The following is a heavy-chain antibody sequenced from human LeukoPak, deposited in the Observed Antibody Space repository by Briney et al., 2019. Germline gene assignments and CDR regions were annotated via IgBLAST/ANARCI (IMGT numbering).Heavy chain of an antibody. CDR2: ISSSGSTI. D-gene: IGHD5-12*01. V-gene: IGHV3-48*03. Sequence: GGSLRLSCAASGFTFSSYEMNWVRQAPGKGLERVSYISSSGSTIYYADSVKGRFTISRDNAKNSLYLQMNSLRAEDTAVYYCARVLATAFDYWGQGTLVTVSS. J-gene: IGHJ4*02. CDR1: GFTFSSYE. CDR3: ARVLATAFDY.